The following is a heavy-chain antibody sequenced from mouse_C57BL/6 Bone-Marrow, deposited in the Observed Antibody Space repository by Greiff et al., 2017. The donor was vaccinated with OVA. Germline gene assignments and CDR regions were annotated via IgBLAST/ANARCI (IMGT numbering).Heavy chain of an antibody. CDR1: GFTFTDYY. CDR3: ARSFITTVVASFDD. J-gene: IGHJ2*01. Sequence: EVQLVESGGGLVQPGGSLSLSCAASGFTFTDYYMSWVRQPPGKALEWLGFIRNKANGYTTASSASVKGRFTISRDNSQSILYLQMNALRAEDSATYYCARSFITTVVASFDDWGQGTTLTVSS. D-gene: IGHD1-1*01. CDR2: IRNKANGYTT. V-gene: IGHV7-3*01.